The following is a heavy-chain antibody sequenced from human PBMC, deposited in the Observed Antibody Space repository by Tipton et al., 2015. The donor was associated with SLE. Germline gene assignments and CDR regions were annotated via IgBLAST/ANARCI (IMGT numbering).Heavy chain of an antibody. D-gene: IGHD2-21*01. Sequence: TLSLTCTVSGGSISSGSYYWSWIRQPAGKGLEWIGRIYISGSTSFNPSLKSRVTMSVDTSKNQFSLKLSSVTAADTAVYFCARANRGNCRNSDFYIFDYWGQGTPVTVSS. CDR2: IYISGST. CDR3: ARANRGNCRNSDFYIFDY. J-gene: IGHJ4*02. CDR1: GGSISSGSYY. V-gene: IGHV4-61*02.